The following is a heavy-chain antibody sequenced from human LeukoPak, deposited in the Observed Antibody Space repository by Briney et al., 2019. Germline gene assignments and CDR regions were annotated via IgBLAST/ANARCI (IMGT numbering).Heavy chain of an antibody. V-gene: IGHV1-69*13. Sequence: SVKVSCKASGGTFSSYAISWVRQAPGQGLEWMGGIIPIFGTANYAQKFQGRVTITADESTSTAYMELSSLRSEDTAVYYCARELRYGDRESSGDALDIWGQGTMVTVSS. J-gene: IGHJ3*02. CDR1: GGTFSSYA. CDR2: IIPIFGTA. CDR3: ARELRYGDRESSGDALDI. D-gene: IGHD4-17*01.